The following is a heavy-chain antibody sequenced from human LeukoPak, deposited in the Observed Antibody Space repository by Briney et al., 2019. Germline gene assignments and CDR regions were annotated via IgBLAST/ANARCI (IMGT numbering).Heavy chain of an antibody. CDR3: ARSRAPLDSSGYYYGQWYGMDV. D-gene: IGHD3-22*01. CDR2: IGTAGDT. J-gene: IGHJ6*02. CDR1: GFTFSSYD. V-gene: IGHV3-13*01. Sequence: PGGSLRLSCAASGFTFSSYDMHWVRQATGKGLEWVSAIGTAGDTYYPGSVKGRFTISRENAKNSLYLQMNSLRAEDTAVYYCARSRAPLDSSGYYYGQWYGMDVWGQGTTVTVSS.